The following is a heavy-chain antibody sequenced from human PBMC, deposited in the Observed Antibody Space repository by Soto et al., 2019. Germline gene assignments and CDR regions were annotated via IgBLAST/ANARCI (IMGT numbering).Heavy chain of an antibody. CDR1: GFTFSSYG. CDR2: ISYDGSNK. V-gene: IGHV3-30*03. CDR3: HLPRFGNAFDI. Sequence: GGSLRLSCAASGFTFSSYGMHWVRQAPGKGLEWVAVISYDGSNKYYADSVKGRFTISRDNSKNTLYLQMNSLRAEDTAVYYCHLPRFGNAFDIWGQGTMVTVSS. J-gene: IGHJ3*02. D-gene: IGHD3-16*01.